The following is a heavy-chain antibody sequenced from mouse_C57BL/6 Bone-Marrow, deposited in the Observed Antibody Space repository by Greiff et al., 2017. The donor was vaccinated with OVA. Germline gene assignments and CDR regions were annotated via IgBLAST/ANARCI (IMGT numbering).Heavy chain of an antibody. J-gene: IGHJ2*01. CDR1: GYTFTDYY. CDR3: AREGGNLDY. Sequence: VQLQESGAELVRPGASVKLSCKASGYTFTDYYINWVKQRPGQGLEWIARIYPGSGNTYYNEKFKGKATLTAEKSSSTAYMQLSSLTSEDSAVYFCAREGGNLDYWGQGTTLTVSS. D-gene: IGHD2-1*01. V-gene: IGHV1-76*01. CDR2: IYPGSGNT.